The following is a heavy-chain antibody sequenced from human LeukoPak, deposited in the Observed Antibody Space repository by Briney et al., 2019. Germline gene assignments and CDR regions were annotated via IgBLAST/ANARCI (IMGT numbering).Heavy chain of an antibody. V-gene: IGHV1-18*01. CDR2: ISAYNGNT. CDR3: ARNPYYYDSSGYYPRGPYYYYYMDV. CDR1: GYAFTSYG. Sequence: ASVKVSCKASGYAFTSYGISWVRQAPGQGLEWMGWISAYNGNTNYAQKLQGRVTMTTDTSTSTAYMELRSLRSDDTAVYYCARNPYYYDSSGYYPRGPYYYYYMDVCGKGTTVTVSS. J-gene: IGHJ6*03. D-gene: IGHD3-22*01.